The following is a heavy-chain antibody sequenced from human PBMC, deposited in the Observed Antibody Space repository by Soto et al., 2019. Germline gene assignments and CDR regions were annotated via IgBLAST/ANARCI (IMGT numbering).Heavy chain of an antibody. Sequence: ASVKVSCKASEYTFTSYYIHWVRQAPGQGLEWMGLINPSSGGTSFAQKFQGRMTMTRDTSTSIVYMDLSSVTSDDTAVYYCARQAYYAGSDPWYFDLWGRGTLVTV. CDR3: ARQAYYAGSDPWYFDL. V-gene: IGHV1-46*01. J-gene: IGHJ2*01. CDR1: EYTFTSYY. CDR2: INPSSGGT. D-gene: IGHD1-26*01.